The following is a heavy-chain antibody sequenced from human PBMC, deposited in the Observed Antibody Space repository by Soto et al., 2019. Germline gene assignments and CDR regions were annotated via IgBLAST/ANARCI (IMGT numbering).Heavy chain of an antibody. D-gene: IGHD4-17*01. CDR1: GYTFTSYG. V-gene: IGHV1-18*01. Sequence: QVQLVQSGAEVKKPGASVKVSCKASGYTFTSYGISWVRQAPGQGLEWMGWISAYNGNTNYAQKRQGRVTMTTDTSKSTGCMELRSLRAYDTAVYYYARDSSYGDYHYFGYCGQGTLVTASS. CDR3: ARDSSYGDYHYFGY. J-gene: IGHJ4*02. CDR2: ISAYNGNT.